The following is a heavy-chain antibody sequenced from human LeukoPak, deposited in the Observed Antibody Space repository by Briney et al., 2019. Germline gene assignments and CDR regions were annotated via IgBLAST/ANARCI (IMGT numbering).Heavy chain of an antibody. CDR3: AKAQGSYYGDSDY. D-gene: IGHD4-17*01. CDR1: GFTFDDYA. Sequence: GRPLRLSCATSGFTFDDYAMHWVRQAPGKGLEWVSGISWNSKSIDYADSVKGRFTISRDNAKNSLYLQMNSLRAEDMALYYCAKAQGSYYGDSDYWGQGTLVTVSS. V-gene: IGHV3-9*03. J-gene: IGHJ4*02. CDR2: ISWNSKSI.